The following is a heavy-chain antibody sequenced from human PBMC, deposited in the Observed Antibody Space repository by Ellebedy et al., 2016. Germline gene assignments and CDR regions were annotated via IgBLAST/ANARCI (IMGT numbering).Heavy chain of an antibody. J-gene: IGHJ5*02. CDR1: GYTLTELS. Sequence: ASVKVSCXVSGYTLTELSMHWVRQAPGKGLEWMGGFDPEDGETIYAQKFQGRVTMTEDTSTDTAYMELSRLRSDDTAVYYCARVMVRGVPLNWFDPWGQGTLVTVSS. CDR3: ARVMVRGVPLNWFDP. D-gene: IGHD3-10*01. V-gene: IGHV1-24*01. CDR2: FDPEDGET.